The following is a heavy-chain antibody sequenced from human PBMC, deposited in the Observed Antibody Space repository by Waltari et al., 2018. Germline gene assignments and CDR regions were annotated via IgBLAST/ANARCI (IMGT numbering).Heavy chain of an antibody. CDR2: INHSGST. D-gene: IGHD3-22*01. CDR1: GGSFSGYY. V-gene: IGHV4-34*01. CDR3: ARGRSLAYYYDSSGYSDY. J-gene: IGHJ4*02. Sequence: QVQLQQWGAGLLKPSETLSLTCAVYGGSFSGYYWSWIRQPPGKGLEWIGEINHSGSTNYNPSLKSRVTISVDTSKNQCSLKLSSVTAADTAVYYCARGRSLAYYYDSSGYSDYWGQGTLVTVSS.